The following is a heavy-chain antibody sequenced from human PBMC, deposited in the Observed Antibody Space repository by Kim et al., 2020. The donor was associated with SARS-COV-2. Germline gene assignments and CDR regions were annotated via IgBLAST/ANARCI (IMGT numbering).Heavy chain of an antibody. Sequence: GGSLRLSCAASGFTFRDYYMSWIRQAPGKGLEWVSYISSSGSTIYYADSVKGRFTISRDNAKYSLYLQMNSLRAEDTAVYYCARDKGRGYCSGGSCNRYHYYYVTDVWRQGTTVTVSS. J-gene: IGHJ6*02. CDR2: ISSSGSTI. CDR1: GFTFRDYY. CDR3: ARDKGRGYCSGGSCNRYHYYYVTDV. D-gene: IGHD2-15*01. V-gene: IGHV3-11*01.